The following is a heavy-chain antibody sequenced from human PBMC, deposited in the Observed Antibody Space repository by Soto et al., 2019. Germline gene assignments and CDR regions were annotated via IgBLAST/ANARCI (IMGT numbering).Heavy chain of an antibody. V-gene: IGHV1-69*13. CDR1: GGTFSSYA. CDR2: IIPILGTA. CDR3: ARDSIVVPGYYYYDGMDV. J-gene: IGHJ6*02. D-gene: IGHD3-22*01. Sequence: ASVKVSCKASGGTFSSYAISWLRQAPGQGLEWMGGIIPILGTANYAQKFQRRVTITADESTSTAYMELSSLRSEDRAVYYCARDSIVVPGYYYYDGMDVWGQGTTVTAS.